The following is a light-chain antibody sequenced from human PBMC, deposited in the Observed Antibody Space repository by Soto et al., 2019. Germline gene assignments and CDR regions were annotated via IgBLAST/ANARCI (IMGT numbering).Light chain of an antibody. V-gene: IGKV1-9*01. CDR3: QKLYTYPLT. CDR1: RGISTS. Sequence: DIQVTQSPSFLSASVGDRVTITCLASRGISTSLAWYQQKPGKAPNLLIYAPSTLQSGVPSRFGGSGSGTEFTLTSSGLQAEDFATYYCQKLYTYPLTFGGGTKVDI. J-gene: IGKJ4*01. CDR2: APS.